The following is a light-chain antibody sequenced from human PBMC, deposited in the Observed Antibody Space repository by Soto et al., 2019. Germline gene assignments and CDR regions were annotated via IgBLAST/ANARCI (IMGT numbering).Light chain of an antibody. Sequence: QSVLTQPPSVSGAPGQRVTISCTGSSSNIGAGYDVHWYQQLPGTAPKLMIYEVSNRPSGVSNRFSGSKSGNTASLTISGLQAEDEADYYCSSYTSSSTLGYVFGTGTKVTVL. V-gene: IGLV1-40*01. CDR3: SSYTSSSTLGYV. CDR1: SSNIGAGYD. CDR2: EVS. J-gene: IGLJ1*01.